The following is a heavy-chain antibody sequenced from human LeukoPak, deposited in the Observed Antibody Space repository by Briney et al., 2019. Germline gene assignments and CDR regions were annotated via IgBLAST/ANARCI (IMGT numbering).Heavy chain of an antibody. CDR3: ARHYYGDYEGWFDP. CDR1: GGSISSYY. Sequence: PSETLSLTCSVSGGSISSYYWSWIRQPPGKGLEWIGYISYSGSTNYNPSLKSRVTISVDTSKNQFSLKLSSVTAADTAVYYCARHYYGDYEGWFDPWGQGTLVTVSS. J-gene: IGHJ5*02. CDR2: ISYSGST. V-gene: IGHV4-59*08. D-gene: IGHD4-17*01.